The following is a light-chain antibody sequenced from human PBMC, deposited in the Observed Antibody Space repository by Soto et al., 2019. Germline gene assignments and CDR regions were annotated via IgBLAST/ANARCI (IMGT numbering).Light chain of an antibody. CDR1: QSVANNY. CDR2: DAS. Sequence: SVLTHSPGTLSLSPGERATLSCRASQSVANNYLAWYQQRPGQAPRLVIYDASSRATGIPDRFSASGSGTDFTLSITSLQPDDFATYYCQQCFWHWTFGQGTKVDIK. V-gene: IGKV3D-20*02. CDR3: QQCFWHWT. J-gene: IGKJ1*01.